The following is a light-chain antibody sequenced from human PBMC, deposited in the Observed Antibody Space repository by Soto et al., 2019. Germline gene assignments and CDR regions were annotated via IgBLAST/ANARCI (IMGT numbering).Light chain of an antibody. CDR2: EVS. Sequence: QSALTQPPSASGSPGQSVTISCTGTSSDVGGYDYVSWYQQHPGKAPKLMIYEVSKRPSGVPDRLSGSKSGNTASLTVSGLQVEDEADYYCASYTGSDTLVFGGGTKVTVL. CDR3: ASYTGSDTLV. J-gene: IGLJ2*01. CDR1: SSDVGGYDY. V-gene: IGLV2-8*01.